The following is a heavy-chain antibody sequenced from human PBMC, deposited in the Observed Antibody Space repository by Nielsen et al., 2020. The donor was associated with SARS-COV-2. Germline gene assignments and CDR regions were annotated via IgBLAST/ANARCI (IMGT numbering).Heavy chain of an antibody. J-gene: IGHJ4*02. CDR3: ARASYSSGWLLNY. Sequence: GGSLRLSCAASGFTFSNASMSWVRQAPGKGLEWVAVISYDGSNKYYADSVKGRFTISRDNSKNTLYLQMNSLRAEDTAVYYCARASYSSGWLLNYWGQGTLVTVSS. CDR2: ISYDGSNK. V-gene: IGHV3-30-3*01. D-gene: IGHD6-19*01. CDR1: GFTFSNAS.